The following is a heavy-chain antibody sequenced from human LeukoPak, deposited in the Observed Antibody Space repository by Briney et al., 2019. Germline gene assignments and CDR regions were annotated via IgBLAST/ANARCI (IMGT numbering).Heavy chain of an antibody. CDR1: GGSISSDRFY. J-gene: IGHJ4*02. CDR3: ASVPDWTYVPDY. V-gene: IGHV4-61*02. D-gene: IGHD3-16*01. CDR2: IKSSNT. Sequence: SETLSLTCTVSGGSISSDRFYWTWVRQPAGKGLEWIGRIKSSNTNYNPSLKSRVSIALDTSTNQFSLKLSSLPAADTAVYYCASVPDWTYVPDYWGQGTLVTVSS.